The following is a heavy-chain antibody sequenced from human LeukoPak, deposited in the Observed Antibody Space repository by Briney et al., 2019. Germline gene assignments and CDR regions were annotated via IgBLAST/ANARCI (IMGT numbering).Heavy chain of an antibody. D-gene: IGHD1-26*01. V-gene: IGHV3-23*01. CDR2: ISGSGGST. CDR1: GGTFRSYA. CDR3: AKGGAFDY. J-gene: IGHJ4*02. Sequence: SXKASGGTFRSYAMSWIRQAPGKGLEWVSAISGSGGSTYYADSVKGRFTISRDNSKNTLYLQMNSLRAEDTAVYYCAKGGAFDYWGQGTLVTVSS.